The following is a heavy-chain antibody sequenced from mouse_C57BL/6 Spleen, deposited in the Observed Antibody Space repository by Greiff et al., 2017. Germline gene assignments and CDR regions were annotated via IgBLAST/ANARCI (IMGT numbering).Heavy chain of an antibody. CDR2: ISGGGGNT. Sequence: EVMLVESGGGLVKPGGSLKLSCAASGFTFSSYTMSWVRQTPEKRLEWVATISGGGGNTYYPDSVKGRFTISRDNAKNTLYLQMSSLRSEDTALYYCASLYYYGSSYYFDYWGQGTTLTVSS. CDR3: ASLYYYGSSYYFDY. J-gene: IGHJ2*01. V-gene: IGHV5-9*01. D-gene: IGHD1-1*01. CDR1: GFTFSSYT.